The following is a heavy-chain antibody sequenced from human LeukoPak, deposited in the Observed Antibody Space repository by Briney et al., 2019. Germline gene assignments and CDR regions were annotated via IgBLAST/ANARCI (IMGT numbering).Heavy chain of an antibody. CDR1: GFTFSNYA. D-gene: IGHD3-16*01. J-gene: IGHJ4*02. Sequence: GGSLRLSCAASGFTFSNYAMSWVRQAPGKGLEWVSAIGDSGDSTYYADSVKGRFTISRDNSKNTVFLQMNSLRAEDTAVYYCTKASWVSSTDAVRWGQGTLVTVSS. V-gene: IGHV3-23*01. CDR3: TKASWVSSTDAVR. CDR2: IGDSGDST.